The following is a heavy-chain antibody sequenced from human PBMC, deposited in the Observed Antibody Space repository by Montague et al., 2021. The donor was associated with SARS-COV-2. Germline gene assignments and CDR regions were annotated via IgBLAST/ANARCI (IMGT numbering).Heavy chain of an antibody. Sequence: SETLSLTCAVYGVSFSGYYWSWIRQPPGKGLEWMGEINHSGSTNYNPSLKSRVTILVDTSKNQFSLKLSSVTAADTAAYYCARGPVDDNCSGGSCYYRYYYGMDVWGQGTTVTVS. CDR1: GVSFSGYY. CDR2: INHSGST. J-gene: IGHJ6*02. V-gene: IGHV4-34*01. D-gene: IGHD2-15*01. CDR3: ARGPVDDNCSGGSCYYRYYYGMDV.